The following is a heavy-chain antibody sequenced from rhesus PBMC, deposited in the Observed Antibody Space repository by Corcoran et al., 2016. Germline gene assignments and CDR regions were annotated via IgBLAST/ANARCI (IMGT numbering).Heavy chain of an antibody. CDR1: GFTFSSYG. V-gene: IGHV3S5*01. Sequence: EVQLVETGGGLVQPGGSLKLSCAASGFTFSSYGMSWVRQAPGKGLEWVSAINGGGGSTYYADSVKGRFTISRDNSKNTLSLQRNSLRAEDTAVYYCAKVGYSGSWGDWGQGVLVTVSS. D-gene: IGHD6-25*01. J-gene: IGHJ4*01. CDR2: INGGGGST. CDR3: AKVGYSGSWGD.